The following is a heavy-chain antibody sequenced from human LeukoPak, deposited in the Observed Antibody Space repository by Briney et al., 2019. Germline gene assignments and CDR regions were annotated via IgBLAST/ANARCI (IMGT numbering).Heavy chain of an antibody. Sequence: GGTLRLSCAASGFTFSSHGMNWVRQAPGKGLEWVSGIGGSGGFITYYADAVKGRFTVSRDNSKNTLYLQMNSLRADDTAIYYCARDLGWLHYTDWGQGTLVTVSS. D-gene: IGHD5-12*01. CDR3: ARDLGWLHYTD. V-gene: IGHV3-23*01. J-gene: IGHJ4*02. CDR1: GFTFSSHG. CDR2: IGGSGGFIT.